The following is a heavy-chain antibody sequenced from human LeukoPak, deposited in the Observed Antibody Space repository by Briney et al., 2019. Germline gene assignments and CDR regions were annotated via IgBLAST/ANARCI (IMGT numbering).Heavy chain of an antibody. J-gene: IGHJ5*02. V-gene: IGHV3-30-3*01. D-gene: IGHD3-22*01. CDR3: ARDVGRYYDSSGYYR. Sequence: GGSLRLSCAASGFTFSSYAMHWVRQAPGKGLEWVAVISYDGSNKYYADSVKGRSTISRDNSKNTLYLQMNSLRAEDTAVYYCARDVGRYYDSSGYYRWGQGTLVTVSS. CDR2: ISYDGSNK. CDR1: GFTFSSYA.